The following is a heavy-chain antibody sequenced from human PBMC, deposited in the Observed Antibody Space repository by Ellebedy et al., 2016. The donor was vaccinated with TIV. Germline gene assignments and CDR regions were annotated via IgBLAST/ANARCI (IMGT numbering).Heavy chain of an antibody. CDR3: AKDLRGMAGNDY. Sequence: PGGSLRLSCAASGFTFSSYAMSWVRQAPGKGLEWVSTISGSGGITYYADPVKGRFTISRDNSRNRQYLQMNSLRAEDTAIYYCAKDLRGMAGNDYWGQGTLVTVSS. CDR1: GFTFSSYA. V-gene: IGHV3-23*01. CDR2: ISGSGGIT. J-gene: IGHJ4*02. D-gene: IGHD6-19*01.